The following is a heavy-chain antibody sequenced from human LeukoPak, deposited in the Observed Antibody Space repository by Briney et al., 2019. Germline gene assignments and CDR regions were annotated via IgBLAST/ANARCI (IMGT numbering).Heavy chain of an antibody. CDR1: GGSFSGYY. D-gene: IGHD6-6*01. CDR2: INHSGST. J-gene: IGHJ4*02. CDR3: ARGYGYSSSSGPHDY. Sequence: SETPSLTCAVYGGSFSGYYWSWIRQPPGKGLEWIGEINHSGSTNYNPSLKSRVTISVDTSKNQFSLKLSSVTAADTAVYYCARGYGYSSSSGPHDYWGQGTLVTVSS. V-gene: IGHV4-34*01.